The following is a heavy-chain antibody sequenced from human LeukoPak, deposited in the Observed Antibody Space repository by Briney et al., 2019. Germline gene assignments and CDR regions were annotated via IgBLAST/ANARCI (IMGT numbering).Heavy chain of an antibody. V-gene: IGHV3-21*01. CDR3: ASLSGVAYGSGSFPDY. D-gene: IGHD3-10*01. CDR2: ISSSSYI. Sequence: PGGSLRLSCAASGFTFSSYSMNWVRQAPGKGLEWVSSISSSSYIYYADSVKGRFTISRDNAKNSLYLQMNSLRAKDTAVYYCASLSGVAYGSGSFPDYWGQGTLVTVSS. CDR1: GFTFSSYS. J-gene: IGHJ4*02.